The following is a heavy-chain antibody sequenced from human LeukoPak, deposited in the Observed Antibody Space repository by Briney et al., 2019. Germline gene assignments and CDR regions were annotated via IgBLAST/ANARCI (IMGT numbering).Heavy chain of an antibody. D-gene: IGHD3-22*01. CDR1: GYTFTSYG. CDR2: ITTYNGNT. Sequence: ASVKVSCKASGYTFTSYGISWVRQAPGQRLEWMGWITTYNGNTNYAQKLQGRVTMTTDTSTSTAFMELRSLRSDDTAVYYCARDTGVITDYWGQGTLVTVSS. V-gene: IGHV1-18*01. CDR3: ARDTGVITDY. J-gene: IGHJ4*02.